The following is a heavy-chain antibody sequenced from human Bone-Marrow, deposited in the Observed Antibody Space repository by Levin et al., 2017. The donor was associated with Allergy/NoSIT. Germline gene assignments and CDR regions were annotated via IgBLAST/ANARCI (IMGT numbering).Heavy chain of an antibody. CDR1: GGSFSGYY. Sequence: SETLSLTCAVYGGSFSGYYWSWIRQPPGKGLEWIGEINHSGSTNYNPSLKSRVTISVDTSKNQFSLKLSSVTAADTAVYYCAREAPYYDILTGYNPSGAFDIWGQGTMVTVSS. V-gene: IGHV4-34*01. J-gene: IGHJ3*02. D-gene: IGHD3-9*01. CDR2: INHSGST. CDR3: AREAPYYDILTGYNPSGAFDI.